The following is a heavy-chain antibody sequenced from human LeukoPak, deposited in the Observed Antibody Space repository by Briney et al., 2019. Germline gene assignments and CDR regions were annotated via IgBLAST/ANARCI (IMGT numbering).Heavy chain of an antibody. D-gene: IGHD3-10*01. Sequence: SETLSLTCTVSGYSISSGYYWGWIRQPPGKGLEWIGSIYHSGSTYYNPSLKSRVTISVDTSKNQFSLKLSSVTAADTAVYYCAKDTAWFGDTGAFDIWGQGTMVTVSS. CDR1: GYSISSGYY. J-gene: IGHJ3*02. CDR2: IYHSGST. CDR3: AKDTAWFGDTGAFDI. V-gene: IGHV4-38-2*02.